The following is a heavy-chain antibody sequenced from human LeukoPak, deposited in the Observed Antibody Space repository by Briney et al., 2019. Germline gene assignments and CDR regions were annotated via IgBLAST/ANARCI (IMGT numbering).Heavy chain of an antibody. Sequence: GALRLSFAAAGFTFSSYSMNRVRQAPGKGVGWVSSISSSSSYIYYANSVKGRFTISRDNAKNSLYLQMNSLRAEGTAVYYCARDSGVRGVITHFDYWGQGTLVTVSS. CDR3: ARDSGVRGVITHFDY. J-gene: IGHJ4*02. CDR2: ISSSSSYI. D-gene: IGHD3-10*01. V-gene: IGHV3-21*01. CDR1: GFTFSSYS.